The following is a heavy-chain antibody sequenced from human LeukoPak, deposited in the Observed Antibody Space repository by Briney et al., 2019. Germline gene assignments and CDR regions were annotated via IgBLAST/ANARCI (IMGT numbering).Heavy chain of an antibody. D-gene: IGHD2-2*01. V-gene: IGHV7-4-1*02. CDR1: GYTFTSYA. J-gene: IGHJ4*02. CDR2: ITTNTANP. CDR3: ARALPGCDRTNCYGLDY. Sequence: ASVKVSCKASGYTFTSYAMNWVRQSPGQGLEWMGWITTNTANPTYAQGFTGRFVFFLDTSFNTGYLQISILKAEDTAVYYCARALPGCDRTNCYGLDYWGQGTLVTVSS.